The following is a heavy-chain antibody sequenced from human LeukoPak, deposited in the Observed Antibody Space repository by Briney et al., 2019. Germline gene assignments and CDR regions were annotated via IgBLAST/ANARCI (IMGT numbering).Heavy chain of an antibody. CDR2: IIPILGIA. J-gene: IGHJ4*02. Sequence: GASVKVSCKASGGTFISYAISWVRQAPGQGLEWMGRIIPILGIANYAQKFQGRVTITADKSTSTAYMELSSLRSEDTAVYYCARDSPYGDYIYYWGQGTLVTVSS. V-gene: IGHV1-69*04. CDR1: GGTFISYA. CDR3: ARDSPYGDYIYY. D-gene: IGHD4-17*01.